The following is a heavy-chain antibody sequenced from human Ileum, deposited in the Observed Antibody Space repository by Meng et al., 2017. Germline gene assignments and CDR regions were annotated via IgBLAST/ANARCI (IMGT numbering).Heavy chain of an antibody. V-gene: IGHV4-4*02. CDR2: IYESGTT. CDR1: GDSMSNGNW. D-gene: IGHD1-14*01. J-gene: IGHJ4*02. Sequence: QVQLQEPGPGLVKPSETLSLSCAVSGDSMSNGNWWSWVRQPPGKGLEWMGEIYESGTTNYNPSLKSRVTISVDKSKNEFSLKLSSVTAADTALYYCARVSYNKGSPKFDSWGQGTLVTVSS. CDR3: ARVSYNKGSPKFDS.